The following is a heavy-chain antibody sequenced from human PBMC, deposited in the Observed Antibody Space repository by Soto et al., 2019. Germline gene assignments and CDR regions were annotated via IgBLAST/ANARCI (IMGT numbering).Heavy chain of an antibody. Sequence: QVQLQQWGAGLLKPSETLSLTCAVYGGSFSGYYWSWIRQPPGKGLEWIGEINHSGSTNYNPSLKSRVTISVDTSKNQLSLKLSSVTAADTAVYYCAGSYYYYMDVWGKGTTVTVSS. CDR2: INHSGST. J-gene: IGHJ6*03. CDR3: AGSYYYYMDV. V-gene: IGHV4-34*01. CDR1: GGSFSGYY.